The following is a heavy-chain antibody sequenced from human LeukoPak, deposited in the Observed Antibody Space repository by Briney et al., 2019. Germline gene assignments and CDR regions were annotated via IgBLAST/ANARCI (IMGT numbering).Heavy chain of an antibody. D-gene: IGHD5-12*01. J-gene: IGHJ4*02. Sequence: SQTLSLTCTVSGGSISSGGYYWSWIRQHPGKGLEWIGYIYYSGSTYYNPSLKSRVTMSVDTSKNQFSLKLSSVTAADTAVYYCARDRGYSGYDRAYYFDYWGQGTLVTVSS. V-gene: IGHV4-31*03. CDR2: IYYSGST. CDR1: GGSISSGGYY. CDR3: ARDRGYSGYDRAYYFDY.